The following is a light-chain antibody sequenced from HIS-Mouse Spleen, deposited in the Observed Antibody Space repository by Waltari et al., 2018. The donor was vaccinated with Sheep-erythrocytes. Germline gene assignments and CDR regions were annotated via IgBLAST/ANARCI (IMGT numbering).Light chain of an antibody. CDR1: QGISSW. V-gene: IGKV1-12*01. CDR3: QQANSFXIX. Sequence: DIQMTXXXXSVSASVGXXXTITCXAGQGISSWLAXYQQKTXKAXXLLIYAASSLQSGVPSRFXXSGXGTDFTLTISSLQPEDFATXYCQQANSFXIXFXQGTXLEIK. J-gene: IGKJ5*01. CDR2: AAS.